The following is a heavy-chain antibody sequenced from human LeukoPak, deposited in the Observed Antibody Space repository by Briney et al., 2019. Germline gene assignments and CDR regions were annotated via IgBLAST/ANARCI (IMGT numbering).Heavy chain of an antibody. J-gene: IGHJ3*02. CDR1: GYPQDVYE. CDR2: NNRNGGST. D-gene: IGHD3-22*01. Sequence: GGPLRLSCTASGYPQDVYEMSWARQAPEKGLEWVSGNNRNGGSTGYADSVKGRFTIARDNAKSALYLQMNSPRAEDTALYYCAREGVGYYGSSGPGDAFDIWGQGTMVTVSS. CDR3: AREGVGYYGSSGPGDAFDI. V-gene: IGHV3-20*04.